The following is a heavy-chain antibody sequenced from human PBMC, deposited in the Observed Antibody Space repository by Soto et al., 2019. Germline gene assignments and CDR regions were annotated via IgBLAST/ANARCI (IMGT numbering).Heavy chain of an antibody. CDR1: GGSISSYY. CDR3: ARGHVVVVAAMFSWFDP. CDR2: IYYSGST. D-gene: IGHD2-15*01. J-gene: IGHJ5*02. V-gene: IGHV4-59*01. Sequence: PSETLSLTCTVSGGSISSYYWSWIRQPPGKGLEWIGYIYYSGSTNYNPSLKSRVTISVDTSKNQFSLKLSSVTAADTAVYYCARGHVVVVAAMFSWFDPWGQGTLVTVSS.